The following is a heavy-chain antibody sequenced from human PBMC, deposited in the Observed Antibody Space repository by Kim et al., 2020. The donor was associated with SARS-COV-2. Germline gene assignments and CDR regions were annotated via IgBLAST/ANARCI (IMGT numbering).Heavy chain of an antibody. D-gene: IGHD3-3*01. CDR3: ARDLAISADMDV. Sequence: GGSLRLSCAASGFTFSSYGMHWVRQAPGKGLELVAVIWYDGSNKYYADSVKGRFTISRDNSKNTLYLQMNSLRAEDTAVYYCARDLAISADMDVWGQGTTVTVSS. J-gene: IGHJ6*02. CDR1: GFTFSSYG. V-gene: IGHV3-33*01. CDR2: IWYDGSNK.